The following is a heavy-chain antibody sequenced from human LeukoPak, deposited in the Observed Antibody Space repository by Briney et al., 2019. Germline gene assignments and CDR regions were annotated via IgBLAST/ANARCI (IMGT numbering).Heavy chain of an antibody. CDR2: ISYDGSNK. CDR3: AKAMVREYYYYYGMDV. CDR1: GFTFSSYA. J-gene: IGHJ6*02. V-gene: IGHV3-30*04. Sequence: PGGSLRLSCAASGFTFSSYAMHWVRQAPGKGLEWVAVISYDGSNKYYADSVKGRFTISRDNSKNTLYLQMNSLRAGDTAVYYCAKAMVREYYYYYGMDVWGQGTTVTVSS. D-gene: IGHD3-10*01.